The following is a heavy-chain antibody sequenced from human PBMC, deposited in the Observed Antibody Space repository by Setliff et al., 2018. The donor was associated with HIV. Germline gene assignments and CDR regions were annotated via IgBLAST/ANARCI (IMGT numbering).Heavy chain of an antibody. CDR3: GRTKDLDY. CDR2: INPNSGTT. V-gene: IGHV1-8*01. Sequence: GASVKVSCKASGYTFTSYDINWVRQATGQGLEWMGWINPNSGTTGYAQNFQGRVTITGDTSASTAYMELSSLTLEDTAVYYCGRTKDLDYWGHGTLVTVSS. CDR1: GYTFTSYD. J-gene: IGHJ4*01.